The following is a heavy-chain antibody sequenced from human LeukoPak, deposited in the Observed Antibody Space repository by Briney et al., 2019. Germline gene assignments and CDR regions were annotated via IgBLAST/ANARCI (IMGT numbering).Heavy chain of an antibody. V-gene: IGHV4-30-4*01. D-gene: IGHD5-12*01. J-gene: IGHJ4*02. CDR1: GGSISSGDYY. Sequence: SETLSLTCTVSGGSISSGDYYWSWIRQPPGKGLEWIGYIYYSGSTNYNPSLKSRVTISVDTSKNQFSLKLSSVTAADTAVYYCARHRQWLPHFDYWGQGTLVTVSS. CDR3: ARHRQWLPHFDY. CDR2: IYYSGST.